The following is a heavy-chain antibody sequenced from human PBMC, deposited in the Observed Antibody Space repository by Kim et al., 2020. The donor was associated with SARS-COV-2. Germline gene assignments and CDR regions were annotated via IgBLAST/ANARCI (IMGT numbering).Heavy chain of an antibody. J-gene: IGHJ6*02. D-gene: IGHD3-9*01. CDR1: GFTFGDYA. Sequence: GGSLRLSCTASGFTFGDYAMSWVRQAPGKGLEWVGFIRSKAYGGTTEYAASVKGRFTISRDDSKSIAYLQMNSLKTEDTAVYYCTREIRYFDWLFRSDYYYYGMDVWGQGTRVTVSS. CDR2: IRSKAYGGTT. V-gene: IGHV3-49*04. CDR3: TREIRYFDWLFRSDYYYYGMDV.